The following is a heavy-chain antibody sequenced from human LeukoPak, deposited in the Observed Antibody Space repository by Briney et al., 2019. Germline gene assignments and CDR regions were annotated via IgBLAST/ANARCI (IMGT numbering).Heavy chain of an antibody. CDR3: AKDYYNILTGYYKGHYFDY. D-gene: IGHD3-9*01. Sequence: PGGSLRLSCAASGFTFSNAWMSWVRQAPGKGLEWVGRIKSKTDGGTTDYAAPVKGRFTISRDDSKNTLYLQMNSLRAEDTAVYYCAKDYYNILTGYYKGHYFDYWGQGTLVTVSS. CDR2: IKSKTDGGTT. V-gene: IGHV3-15*01. J-gene: IGHJ4*02. CDR1: GFTFSNAW.